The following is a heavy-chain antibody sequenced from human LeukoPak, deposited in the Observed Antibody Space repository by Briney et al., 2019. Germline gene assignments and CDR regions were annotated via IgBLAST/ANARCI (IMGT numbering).Heavy chain of an antibody. CDR3: AKDITHDTVMFSFAS. J-gene: IGHJ4*02. V-gene: IGHV3-9*01. CDR1: GFTFDDYA. Sequence: PGGSLRLSCAAPGFTFDDYAMHWVRQTPRKGLEWVSGISWNSGNIGYADSVKGRFTISRDNARNSLYLQMNSLRAEDTALYYCAKDITHDTVMFSFASWGQGTLVTVSS. D-gene: IGHD5-18*01. CDR2: ISWNSGNI.